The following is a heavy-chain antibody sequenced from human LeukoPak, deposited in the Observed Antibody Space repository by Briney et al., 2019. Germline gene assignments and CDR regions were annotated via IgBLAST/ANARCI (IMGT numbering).Heavy chain of an antibody. CDR2: ISGSDGIT. CDR3: AKDAHLYDILTGYNWFDP. J-gene: IGHJ5*02. D-gene: IGHD3-9*01. CDR1: GFTFSSCA. V-gene: IGHV3-23*01. Sequence: GGSLRLSCAASGFTFSSCAMSWVRQAPGKGLEWVSAISGSDGITYYADPVKGRFTISRDNSKNTLYLQMDSLRAEDTAVYYCAKDAHLYDILTGYNWFDPWGQGTLVTVSS.